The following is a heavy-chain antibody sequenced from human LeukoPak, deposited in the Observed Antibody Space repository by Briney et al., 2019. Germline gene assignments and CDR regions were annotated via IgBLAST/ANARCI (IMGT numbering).Heavy chain of an antibody. CDR1: GFTFSSYA. Sequence: PGGSLRLSRAASGFTFSSYAMSWVRQAPGKGLEWVANIKQDGSEKYYVDSVKGRFTISRDNAKNSLYLQMNSLRAEDTAVYYCAREPAAAGTFYYYMDIWGKGTTVTVSS. CDR3: AREPAAAGTFYYYMDI. D-gene: IGHD6-13*01. CDR2: IKQDGSEK. J-gene: IGHJ6*03. V-gene: IGHV3-7*01.